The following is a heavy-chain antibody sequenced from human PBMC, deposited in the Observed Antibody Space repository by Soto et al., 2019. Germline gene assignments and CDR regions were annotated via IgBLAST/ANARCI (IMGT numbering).Heavy chain of an antibody. Sequence: QVQLVQSGAEVKTPGASVRVSCKASGYTFTGYYIHWVREAPGQGLEWMGWINPQTGGTSYAQKFQGRVTLSRDTSINTAYLELSMLTFDDAAVYFCARERYQVISDGMDVWGQGTTVTVSS. CDR2: INPQTGGT. D-gene: IGHD2-2*01. CDR3: ARERYQVISDGMDV. CDR1: GYTFTGYY. J-gene: IGHJ6*02. V-gene: IGHV1-2*02.